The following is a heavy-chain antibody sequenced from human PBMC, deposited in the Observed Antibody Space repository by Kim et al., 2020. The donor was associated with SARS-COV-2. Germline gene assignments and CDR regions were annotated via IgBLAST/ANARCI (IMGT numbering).Heavy chain of an antibody. Sequence: SETLSLTCTVSGGSISSSSYYWGWIRQPPGKGLEWIGSIYYSGSTYYNPSLKSRVTISVDTSKNQFSLKLSSVTAADTAVYYCARIVWRYSYGPPDYWG. J-gene: IGHJ4*01. CDR2: IYYSGST. CDR1: GGSISSSSYY. V-gene: IGHV4-39*07. CDR3: ARIVWRYSYGPPDY. D-gene: IGHD5-18*01.